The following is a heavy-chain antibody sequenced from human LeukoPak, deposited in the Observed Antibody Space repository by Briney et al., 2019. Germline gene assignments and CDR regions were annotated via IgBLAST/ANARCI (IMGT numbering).Heavy chain of an antibody. CDR1: GFTVSSNY. J-gene: IGHJ4*02. CDR2: IYSGGST. D-gene: IGHD6-6*01. V-gene: IGHV3-66*02. Sequence: PGGSLRLSCAASGFTVSSNYMSWDRQAPGKGLEWVSVIYSGGSTYYADSVKGRFTISRDNSKNTLYLQMNSLRAEDTAVYYCAREQIAARRGLDYWGQGTLVTVSS. CDR3: AREQIAARRGLDY.